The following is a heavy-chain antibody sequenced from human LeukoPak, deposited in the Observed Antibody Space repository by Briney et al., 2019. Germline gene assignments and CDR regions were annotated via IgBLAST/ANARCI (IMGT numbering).Heavy chain of an antibody. J-gene: IGHJ4*02. CDR1: GFTFSSYA. CDR3: AKRFSSTWYQFDY. V-gene: IGHV3-30*18. D-gene: IGHD6-13*01. Sequence: GGSLRLSCAASGFTFSSYAMHWVRQAPGKGLEWVAVISYDGGSKFYADSVKGRFTISRDNSKNALYLQMNSLRAEDTAVYYCAKRFSSTWYQFDYWGQGTLVTVSS. CDR2: ISYDGGSK.